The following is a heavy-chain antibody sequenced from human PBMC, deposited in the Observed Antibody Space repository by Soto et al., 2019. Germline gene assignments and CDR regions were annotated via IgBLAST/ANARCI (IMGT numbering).Heavy chain of an antibody. CDR2: IYVTGAV. J-gene: IGHJ5*02. D-gene: IGHD2-21*01. V-gene: IGHV4-31*03. CDR3: ARLRIATNNYKWFDP. CDR1: CAALNSGNYY. Sequence: SETLCLACSVSCAALNSGNYYWSWIRQVPGKGLEWIGHIYVTGAVDYNPSLRDRITISQDTSERRFSLNLRLVTAADTAVYYCARLRIATNNYKWFDPWGQGTLVTVSS.